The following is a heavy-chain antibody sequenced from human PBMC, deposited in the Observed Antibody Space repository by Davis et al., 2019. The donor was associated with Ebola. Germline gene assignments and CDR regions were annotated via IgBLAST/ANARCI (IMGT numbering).Heavy chain of an antibody. CDR1: GYTFTGYY. J-gene: IGHJ4*02. D-gene: IGHD5-18*01. Sequence: ASVQVSCKASGYTFTGYYMHWVRPPPGQGLEWMGRINPNSGGTNYAQTFQGRVTMTRDTSISTAYMELSRLRSDDTAVYYCAREDTAMVNYWGQGTLVTVSS. CDR2: INPNSGGT. V-gene: IGHV1-2*06. CDR3: AREDTAMVNY.